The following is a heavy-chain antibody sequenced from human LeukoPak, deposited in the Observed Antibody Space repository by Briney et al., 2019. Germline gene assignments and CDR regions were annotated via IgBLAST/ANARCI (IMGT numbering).Heavy chain of an antibody. CDR1: GFTFSSYG. J-gene: IGHJ4*02. CDR2: ICGSGGST. CDR3: AKSTGIAAAGTNGVDY. Sequence: GGSLRLSCAASGFTFSSYGMSWVRQAPGKGLEWVSAICGSGGSTYYADSVKGRFTISRDNSKNTLYLQMNSLRAEDTAVYYCAKSTGIAAAGTNGVDYWGQGTLVTVSS. D-gene: IGHD6-13*01. V-gene: IGHV3-23*01.